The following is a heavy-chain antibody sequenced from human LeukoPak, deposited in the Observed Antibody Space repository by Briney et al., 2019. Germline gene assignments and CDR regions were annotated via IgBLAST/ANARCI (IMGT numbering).Heavy chain of an antibody. Sequence: GGSLRLSCAASGFSFSSYGMHWVRQAPGEGLEWVTFIRYGGSDKFYADSVKGRFTTSRDNSRSTLYLQMSSLRPEDTAVYYCARDIVEPPGSGRYFDNWGQGTLITVSS. CDR2: IRYGGSDK. CDR1: GFSFSSYG. J-gene: IGHJ4*02. D-gene: IGHD1-14*01. CDR3: ARDIVEPPGSGRYFDN. V-gene: IGHV3-30*02.